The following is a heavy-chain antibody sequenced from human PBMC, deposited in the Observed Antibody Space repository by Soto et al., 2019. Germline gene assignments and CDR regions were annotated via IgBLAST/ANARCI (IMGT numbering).Heavy chain of an antibody. CDR1: GGSISSSSYY. V-gene: IGHV4-39*01. CDR2: IYYSGST. CDR3: ARQPKILTGYAGHFDY. Sequence: ETLSLTCTVSGGSISSSSYYWGWIRQPPGKGLEWIGSIYYSGSTYYNPSLKSRVTISVDTSKNQFSLKLSSVTAADTAVYYCARQPKILTGYAGHFDYRGQATLVT. D-gene: IGHD3-9*01. J-gene: IGHJ4*02.